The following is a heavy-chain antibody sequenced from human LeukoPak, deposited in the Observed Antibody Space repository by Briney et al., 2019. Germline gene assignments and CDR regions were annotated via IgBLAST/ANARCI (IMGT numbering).Heavy chain of an antibody. D-gene: IGHD2-15*01. CDR2: IYYSGST. CDR3: AREPPIYCSGGSCFHFDS. V-gene: IGHV4-39*07. Sequence: SETLSLTCTVSGGSISSSSYYWGWIRQPPGKGLEWVGRIYYSGSTYYNPSLKSRVTISVDTSKNQFSLKLSSVTAADTAVYYCAREPPIYCSGGSCFHFDSWGQGTLVTVSS. J-gene: IGHJ4*02. CDR1: GGSISSSSYY.